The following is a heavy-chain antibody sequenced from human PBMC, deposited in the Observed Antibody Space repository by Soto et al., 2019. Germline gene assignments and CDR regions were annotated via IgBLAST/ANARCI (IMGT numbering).Heavy chain of an antibody. J-gene: IGHJ4*02. Sequence: GGSLRLSCAASGFTSSNYWMNWVRQAPGRGMEWVAKINEDGRAKYFADSVMGRFSISRDNAKNSVFLQMSSLRAEDTAIYYCAKDVEWSLDFWGQGALVTVSS. CDR2: INEDGRAK. CDR1: GFTSSNYW. CDR3: AKDVEWSLDF. V-gene: IGHV3-7*03. D-gene: IGHD3-3*01.